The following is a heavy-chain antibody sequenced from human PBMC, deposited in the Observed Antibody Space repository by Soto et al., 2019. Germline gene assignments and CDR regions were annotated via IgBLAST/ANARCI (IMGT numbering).Heavy chain of an antibody. Sequence: SGPTLVNPTEPLTLTCSVSGFSLSNARMRVSWIRQPPGKALEWLAHIFSNDEKSYSTSLKSRLTISKDTSKSQVVLTMTNMEPVDTATYYCARINYGDYAYWFDPWGQGTLVTVSS. V-gene: IGHV2-26*01. CDR2: IFSNDEK. D-gene: IGHD4-17*01. J-gene: IGHJ5*02. CDR3: ARINYGDYAYWFDP. CDR1: GFSLSNARMR.